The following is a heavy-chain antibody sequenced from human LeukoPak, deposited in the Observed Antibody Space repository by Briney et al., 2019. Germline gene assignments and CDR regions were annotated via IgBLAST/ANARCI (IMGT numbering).Heavy chain of an antibody. CDR2: INPNSGGT. D-gene: IGHD6-19*01. CDR1: GYTFTSYA. J-gene: IGHJ4*02. Sequence: ASVKVSCKASGYTFTSYAMNWVRQAPGQGLEWMGWINPNSGGTNYAQKFQGRVTMTRDTSISTAYMELSRLRSDDTAVYYCATDGGSSGWYFVLSYWGQGTLVTVSS. V-gene: IGHV1-2*02. CDR3: ATDGGSSGWYFVLSY.